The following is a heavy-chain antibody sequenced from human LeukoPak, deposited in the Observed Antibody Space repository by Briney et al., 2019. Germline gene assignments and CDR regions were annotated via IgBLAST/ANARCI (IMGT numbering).Heavy chain of an antibody. V-gene: IGHV4-59*01. CDR2: IYYSGGT. CDR3: AGETPGAGHFDY. J-gene: IGHJ4*02. Sequence: SETLSLTCTVSGGSINYYYWMWIRQPPGKGLEWIGYIYYSGGTHYNPSLKRRVTMLVDTSKNQFSLKLTAVTAADTAVYYCAGETPGAGHFDYWGQGSLVTVSS. CDR1: GGSINYYY. D-gene: IGHD7-27*01.